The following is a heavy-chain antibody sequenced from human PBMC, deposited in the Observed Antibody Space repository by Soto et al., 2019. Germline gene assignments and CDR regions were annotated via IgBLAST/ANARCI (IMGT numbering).Heavy chain of an antibody. CDR3: ARGGDNWNDDWFDP. CDR2: IYYSGST. Sequence: SETLSLTCTVSGGSISSYYWSWIRQPPGKGLEWIGYIYYSGSTNYNPSLKSRVTISVDTSKNQFSLKLSSVTAADTAVYYCARGGDNWNDDWFDPWGQGTLVTVSS. CDR1: GGSISSYY. D-gene: IGHD1-20*01. V-gene: IGHV4-59*01. J-gene: IGHJ5*02.